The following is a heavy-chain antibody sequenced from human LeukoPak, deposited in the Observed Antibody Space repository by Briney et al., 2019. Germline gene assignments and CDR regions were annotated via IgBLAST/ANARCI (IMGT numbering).Heavy chain of an antibody. CDR2: FYYSGST. V-gene: IGHV4-61*05. Sequence: SETLSLTCTVSGGSISSSSYYWGWIRQPPGKGLEWIGYFYYSGSTNYNPSLKSRVTISVDTSKNQFSLKLSSVTAADTAVYYCARSTGTPYYYYYYMDVWGKGTTVTVSS. CDR1: GGSISSSSYY. J-gene: IGHJ6*03. CDR3: ARSTGTPYYYYYYMDV. D-gene: IGHD1-1*01.